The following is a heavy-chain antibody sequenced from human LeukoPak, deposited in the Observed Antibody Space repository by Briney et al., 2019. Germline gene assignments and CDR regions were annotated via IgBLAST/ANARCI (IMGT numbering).Heavy chain of an antibody. CDR2: IYTSGST. CDR3: ARDLLVRANYYDSSGYYLYYYYMDV. CDR1: GGSISSYY. J-gene: IGHJ6*03. D-gene: IGHD3-22*01. V-gene: IGHV4-4*07. Sequence: PSETLSLTCTVSGGSISSYYWSWIRQPAGKGLEWIGRIYTSGSTNYNPSLKSRVTMSVYTSKDQFSLKLSSVTAADPAVYYCARDLLVRANYYDSSGYYLYYYYMDVWGKGTTVTVSS.